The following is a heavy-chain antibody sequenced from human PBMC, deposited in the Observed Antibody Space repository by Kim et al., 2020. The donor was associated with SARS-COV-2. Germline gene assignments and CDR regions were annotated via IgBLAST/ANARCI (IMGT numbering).Heavy chain of an antibody. Sequence: SETLSLTCTVSGYSISSGYYWGWIRQPPGKGLEWIGSIYHSGSTYYNPSLKSRVTISVDTSKNQFSLKLSSVTAADTAVYYCAIYYYYGMDVWGQGTTVT. V-gene: IGHV4-38-2*02. CDR2: IYHSGST. CDR1: GYSISSGYY. CDR3: AIYYYYGMDV. J-gene: IGHJ6*02.